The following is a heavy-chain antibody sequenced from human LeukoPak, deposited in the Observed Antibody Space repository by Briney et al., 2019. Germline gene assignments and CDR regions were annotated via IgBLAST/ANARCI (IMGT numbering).Heavy chain of an antibody. CDR2: INHSGST. CDR1: GGSFSGYY. V-gene: IGHV4-34*01. D-gene: IGHD1-26*01. J-gene: IGHJ4*02. Sequence: PSETLSLTCAVYGGSFSGYYWSWIRQPPGKGLEWIGEINHSGSTNYNPSLKSRVTISVDTSKNQFSLKLSSVTAADTAVYYCASSSYYSDYWGQGTLVTVSS. CDR3: ASSSYYSDY.